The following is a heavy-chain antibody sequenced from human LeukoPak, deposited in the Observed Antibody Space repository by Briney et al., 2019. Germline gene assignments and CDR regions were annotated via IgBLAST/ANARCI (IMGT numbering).Heavy chain of an antibody. Sequence: PGGSLRLSCVTSGFTFPTYSMNWVRQAPGKGLEWISYISSSSGTIHYADSVKGRFTISRDNAKNSLYLQMNSLRAEDTAVYYCARDLKGPTARSYYFSDYLVYYYYMDVWGKGTTVTVSS. D-gene: IGHD1-26*01. J-gene: IGHJ6*03. CDR1: GFTFPTYS. V-gene: IGHV3-48*04. CDR3: ARDLKGPTARSYYFSDYLVYYYYMDV. CDR2: ISSSSGTI.